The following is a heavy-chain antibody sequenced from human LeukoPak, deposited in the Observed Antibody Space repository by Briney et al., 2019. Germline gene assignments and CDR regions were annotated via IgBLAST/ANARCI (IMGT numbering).Heavy chain of an antibody. CDR2: IDPSDSYT. Sequence: GESLRISCKGSGYNFTSYWITWVRQMPGKGLEWMGRIDPSDSYTNYSPSFQGHVSISADKSISTAYLQWSSLKASDTAMYYCAKSLDYYYGMDVWGQGTTVTVSS. CDR3: AKSLDYYYGMDV. J-gene: IGHJ6*02. CDR1: GYNFTSYW. V-gene: IGHV5-10-1*01.